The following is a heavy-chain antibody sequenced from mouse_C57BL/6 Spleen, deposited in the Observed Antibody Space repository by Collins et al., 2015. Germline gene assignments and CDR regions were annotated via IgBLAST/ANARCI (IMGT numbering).Heavy chain of an antibody. D-gene: IGHD1-1*01. CDR1: GFSFNTYA. CDR3: VRGDGSPDV. J-gene: IGHJ1*03. Sequence: EVQLVEPGGGLVQPKGSLKLSCAASGFSFNTYAMNWVRQAPGKGLEWVARIRGKSNNYATYYADSVKDRFTISRDDSESMLYLQMNNLKTEDTAMYYCVRGDGSPDVWGTGTTVTVSS. V-gene: IGHV10-1*01. CDR2: IRGKSNNYAT.